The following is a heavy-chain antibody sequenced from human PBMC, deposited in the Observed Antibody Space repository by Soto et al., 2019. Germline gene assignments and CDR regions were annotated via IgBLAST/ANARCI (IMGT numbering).Heavy chain of an antibody. Sequence: GGSPRLSCAASGFTFSSYAMSWVRQAPGKGLEWVSAISGSGGSTYYADSVKGRFTISRDNSKNTLYLQMNSLRAEDTAVYYCAKDKGDPRDHDILTGYAFDIWGQGTMVTVSS. J-gene: IGHJ3*02. CDR1: GFTFSSYA. CDR3: AKDKGDPRDHDILTGYAFDI. V-gene: IGHV3-23*01. D-gene: IGHD3-9*01. CDR2: ISGSGGST.